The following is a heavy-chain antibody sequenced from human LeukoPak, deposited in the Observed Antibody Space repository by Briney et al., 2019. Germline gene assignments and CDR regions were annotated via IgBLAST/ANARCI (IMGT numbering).Heavy chain of an antibody. J-gene: IGHJ4*02. CDR3: AYTNHLTY. CDR2: IKYDGSEE. CDR1: GFTFSSYA. Sequence: PGGSLRLSCAASGFTFSSYAMSWVRQAPGQGLEWVANIKYDGSEEYYADSVKGRFTISRDNAKNSLSLQMNYVRAGDTAIYYCAYTNHLTYWGQGTLVTVSS. D-gene: IGHD3-16*01. V-gene: IGHV3-7*01.